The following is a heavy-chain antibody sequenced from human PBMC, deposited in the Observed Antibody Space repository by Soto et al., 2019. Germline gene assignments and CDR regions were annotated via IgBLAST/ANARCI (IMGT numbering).Heavy chain of an antibody. J-gene: IGHJ4*02. V-gene: IGHV4-61*08. CDR3: ARDWNRSGWHYYLDY. Sequence: PSETLSLTCTVSGGSVSSSDYYWSWIRQPPGKGLEWIGIISYSGTTNYNPSLKSRVTISLDTSKKQFSLILSSVTAADTAVYYCARDWNRSGWHYYLDYWGQGSLVTVSS. D-gene: IGHD6-19*01. CDR2: ISYSGTT. CDR1: GGSVSSSDYY.